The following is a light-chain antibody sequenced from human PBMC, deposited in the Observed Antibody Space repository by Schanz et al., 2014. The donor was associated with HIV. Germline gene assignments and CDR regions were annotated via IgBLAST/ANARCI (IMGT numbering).Light chain of an antibody. CDR3: QQSGDSGGT. CDR1: QSVSDRY. CDR2: GES. Sequence: EIVLTQSPGTLSLSPGERATLSCRASQSVSDRYLAWYQQKPGQAPRLLIYGESRRATGIPDRFSGGGSGTDFTLTISRLEPEDFAVYYCQQSGDSGGTFGGGTKVDMK. J-gene: IGKJ4*01. V-gene: IGKV3-20*01.